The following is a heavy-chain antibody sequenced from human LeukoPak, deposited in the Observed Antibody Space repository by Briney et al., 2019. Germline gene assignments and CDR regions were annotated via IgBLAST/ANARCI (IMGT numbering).Heavy chain of an antibody. V-gene: IGHV3-48*03. CDR3: AREGIAAAGGYFDY. Sequence: GGSLRLSCAASGFTFSSYEMNWVRQAPGKGLEWVSYISRCGGTIYYAGSVKGRFTISRDNAKNSLYLQMTSPRAEDTAVYYCAREGIAAAGGYFDYWGQGTLVTVSA. CDR2: ISRCGGTI. D-gene: IGHD6-13*01. CDR1: GFTFSSYE. J-gene: IGHJ4*02.